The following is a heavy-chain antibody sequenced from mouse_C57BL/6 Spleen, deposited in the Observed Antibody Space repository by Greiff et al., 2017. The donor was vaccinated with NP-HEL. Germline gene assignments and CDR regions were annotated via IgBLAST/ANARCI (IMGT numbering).Heavy chain of an antibody. J-gene: IGHJ4*01. CDR3: SFYYFLYYYAMDY. D-gene: IGHD2-1*01. CDR1: GYTFTSYG. CDR2: IYPRSGNP. Sequence: VQLQQSGAELARPGASVKLSCKASGYTFTSYGISWVKQRTGQGLEWIGEIYPRSGNPYYNEKFKGKATLTADKSSSTAYMELRSLTSEDSAVYFCSFYYFLYYYAMDYWGQGTSVTVSS. V-gene: IGHV1-81*01.